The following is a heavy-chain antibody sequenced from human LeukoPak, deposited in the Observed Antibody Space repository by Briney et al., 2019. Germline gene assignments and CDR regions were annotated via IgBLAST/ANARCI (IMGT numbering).Heavy chain of an antibody. J-gene: IGHJ4*02. CDR1: GFTFSSYA. V-gene: IGHV3-30-3*01. Sequence: GRSLRLSCAASGFTFSSYAMHWVRQAPGKGLEWVAVISYDGSNKYYADSVKGRFTISRDNSKNTVYLQMNSLRAEDTAVYYCAREEYSSGCYGLLVYWAQGTVDSVSS. D-gene: IGHD6-19*01. CDR2: ISYDGSNK. CDR3: AREEYSSGCYGLLVY.